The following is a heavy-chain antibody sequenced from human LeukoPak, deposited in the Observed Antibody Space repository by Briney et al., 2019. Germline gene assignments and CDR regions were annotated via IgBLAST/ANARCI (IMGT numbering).Heavy chain of an antibody. CDR1: GFTFSSYA. Sequence: PGRSLRLSCAASGFTFSSYAMHWVRQAPGKGLEWVAVISYDGSNKYYADSVKGRFTISRDNSKNTLYLQMNSLRAEDTAVYYCARDRDYYDSSRQDYWGQGTLVTVSS. D-gene: IGHD3-22*01. CDR2: ISYDGSNK. CDR3: ARDRDYYDSSRQDY. V-gene: IGHV3-30-3*01. J-gene: IGHJ4*02.